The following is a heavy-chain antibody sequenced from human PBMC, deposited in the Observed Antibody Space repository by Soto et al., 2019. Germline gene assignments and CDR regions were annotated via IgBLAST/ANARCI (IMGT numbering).Heavy chain of an antibody. Sequence: EVQLVESGGGLVQPGGSLRLSCAASGFTFSSYWMSWVRQAPGKGLEWVANIKQDGSEKYNVDSVKGRFTISRDNAKNSLCRKMNSLRAVDTAVYYCARVVEDLAIFGVVSISDYYYYGMDVWGQGTTVTVSS. CDR3: ARVVEDLAIFGVVSISDYYYYGMDV. D-gene: IGHD3-3*01. CDR2: IKQDGSEK. CDR1: GFTFSSYW. V-gene: IGHV3-7*05. J-gene: IGHJ6*02.